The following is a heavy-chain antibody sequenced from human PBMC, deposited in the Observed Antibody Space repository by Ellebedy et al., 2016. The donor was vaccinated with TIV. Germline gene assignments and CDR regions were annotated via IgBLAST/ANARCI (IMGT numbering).Heavy chain of an antibody. CDR2: SRGKSYTT. J-gene: IGHJ4*02. V-gene: IGHV3-72*01. CDR1: GFTFSGAW. Sequence: GESLKISXAASGFTFSGAWMNWVRQAPGKGLEWVGRSRGKSYTTEYAPSVKGRFTISRDDSKNLLFLQMNSLTIEDTAVYYCTTGRPGSCFDYWGQGTLVTVSS. CDR3: TTGRPGSCFDY.